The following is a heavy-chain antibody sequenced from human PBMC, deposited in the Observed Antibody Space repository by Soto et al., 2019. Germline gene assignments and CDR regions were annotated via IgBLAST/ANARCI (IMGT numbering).Heavy chain of an antibody. J-gene: IGHJ4*02. CDR2: IYYSGST. D-gene: IGHD2-15*01. Sequence: PSETLSLTCTVSVGSISSGGYYCSWIRQHPGKGLEWIGYIYYSGSTYYNPSLKSRVTISVDTSKNQFSLKLSSVTAADTAVYYCANSWWFRDGSVFDYWGQGTLVTVPQ. CDR1: VGSISSGGYY. V-gene: IGHV4-31*03. CDR3: ANSWWFRDGSVFDY.